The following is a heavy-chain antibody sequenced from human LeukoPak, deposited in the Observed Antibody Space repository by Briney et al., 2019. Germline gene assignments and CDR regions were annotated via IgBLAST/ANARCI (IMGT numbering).Heavy chain of an antibody. D-gene: IGHD5-24*01. CDR1: GYTFTGYY. Sequence: SVKVSCKASGYTFTGYYMHWVRQAPGQGLEWMGGIIPIFGTANYAQKFQGRVTITADESTSTAYMELSSLRSEDTAVYYCARHHVEMATITSWARDYYYYMDVWGKGTTVTISS. V-gene: IGHV1-69*13. CDR3: ARHHVEMATITSWARDYYYYMDV. J-gene: IGHJ6*03. CDR2: IIPIFGTA.